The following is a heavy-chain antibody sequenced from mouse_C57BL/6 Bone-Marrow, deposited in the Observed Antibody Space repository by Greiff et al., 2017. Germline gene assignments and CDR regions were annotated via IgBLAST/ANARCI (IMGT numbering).Heavy chain of an antibody. J-gene: IGHJ3*01. Sequence: EVKVEESGGGLVQPGGSMKLSCAASGFTFSDAWMDWVRQSPEKGLEWVAEIRNKANNHATYYAESVKGRFTISRDDSKSSVYLQMNSLRAEDTGIYYCTRHYGSSYVAWFAYWGQGTLVTVSA. V-gene: IGHV6-6*01. CDR1: GFTFSDAW. D-gene: IGHD1-1*01. CDR3: TRHYGSSYVAWFAY. CDR2: IRNKANNHAT.